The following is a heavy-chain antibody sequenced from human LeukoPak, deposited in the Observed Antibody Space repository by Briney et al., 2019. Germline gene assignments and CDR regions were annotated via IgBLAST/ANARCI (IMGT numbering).Heavy chain of an antibody. J-gene: IGHJ4*02. CDR2: INPNSGGT. Sequence: ASVKVSCKASGYTFTGYYMHWVRQAPGQGLEWMGWINPNSGGTNYAQKFQGRVTMTRDTSIGTAYMELSRLRSDDTAVYYCAREAGIAAAGDYWGQGTLVTVSS. CDR1: GYTFTGYY. CDR3: AREAGIAAAGDY. D-gene: IGHD6-13*01. V-gene: IGHV1-2*02.